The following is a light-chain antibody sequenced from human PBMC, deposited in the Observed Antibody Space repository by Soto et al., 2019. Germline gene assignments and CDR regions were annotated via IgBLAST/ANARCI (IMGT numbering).Light chain of an antibody. CDR1: QSVSSY. CDR2: YAS. J-gene: IGKJ2*01. Sequence: EIVLTQSPATLSLSPGERATLSCRASQSVSSYLSWYQQQPGQAPRLLIYYASNRAADLPASFSGGESGTDITLTISSLEPKDFAVSYCQQRFNWPRLTFGQGTKLEIK. V-gene: IGKV3-11*01. CDR3: QQRFNWPRLT.